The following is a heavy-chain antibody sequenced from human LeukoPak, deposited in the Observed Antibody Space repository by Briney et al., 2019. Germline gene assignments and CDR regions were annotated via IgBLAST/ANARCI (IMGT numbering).Heavy chain of an antibody. CDR1: GFTFSSYA. CDR2: ISSNGGST. CDR3: ARDDENYGGNSGFVDY. Sequence: GGPLRLSCAASGFTFSSYAMHWVRQAPGKGLEYVSAISSNGGSTYYANSVKGRFTISRDNSKNTLYLQMGSLRAEDMAVYYCARDDENYGGNSGFVDYWGQGTLVTVSS. V-gene: IGHV3-64*01. J-gene: IGHJ4*02. D-gene: IGHD4-23*01.